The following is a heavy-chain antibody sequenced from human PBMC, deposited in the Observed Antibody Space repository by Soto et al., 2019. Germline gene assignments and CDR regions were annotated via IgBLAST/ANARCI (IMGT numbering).Heavy chain of an antibody. Sequence: GASVKVSCKASGGTFSSYAITWVRQAPGQGLEWMGGIIPIFGTANYAQKFQARVTITADESTTTAYMELSSLRSEDTAVYYCARPSPLQLGYYFDYWAQGTLVTVSS. D-gene: IGHD1-1*01. J-gene: IGHJ4*02. CDR2: IIPIFGTA. CDR3: ARPSPLQLGYYFDY. V-gene: IGHV1-69*13. CDR1: GGTFSSYA.